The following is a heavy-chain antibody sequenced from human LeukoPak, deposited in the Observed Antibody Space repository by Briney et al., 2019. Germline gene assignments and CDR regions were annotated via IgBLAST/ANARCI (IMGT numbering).Heavy chain of an antibody. J-gene: IGHJ5*02. Sequence: ASMKVSCKASGYTFTGFYIHWVRQAPGQGLEWLGLIKPNNGDTSYAQKFQDRVTMTRDTSSTTAYMELNRLKSDDTAVYYCVRDRPHNWFDPWGQGTLVTVSS. CDR2: IKPNNGDT. CDR3: VRDRPHNWFDP. V-gene: IGHV1-2*02. CDR1: GYTFTGFY.